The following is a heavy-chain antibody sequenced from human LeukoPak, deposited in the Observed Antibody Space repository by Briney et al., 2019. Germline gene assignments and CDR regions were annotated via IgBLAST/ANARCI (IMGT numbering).Heavy chain of an antibody. J-gene: IGHJ4*02. CDR1: GFTFSSYA. Sequence: PGGSLRLSCAASGFTFSSYAMSWVRQAPGKGLEWVSAISGSGGSTYYADSVKGRFTISSDNSKNTLYLQMNSLRAEDTAVYYCANRLTYYYDSSGYPGESDYWGQGTLVTVSS. CDR2: ISGSGGST. V-gene: IGHV3-23*01. D-gene: IGHD3-22*01. CDR3: ANRLTYYYDSSGYPGESDY.